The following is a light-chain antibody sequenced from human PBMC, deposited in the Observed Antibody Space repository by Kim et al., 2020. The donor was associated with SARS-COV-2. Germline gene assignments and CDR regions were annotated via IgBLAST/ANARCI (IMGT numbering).Light chain of an antibody. CDR2: YDS. CDR1: NIGSKS. CDR3: QVWDSTSDHPV. J-gene: IGLJ3*02. V-gene: IGLV3-21*04. Sequence: APGKTARISCGGNNIGSKSVHWYQQKPGQAPGLVMYYDSDRPSGIPERFSGSNSGNTATLTISRVEAGDEANYYCQVWDSTSDHPVFGGGTQLTVL.